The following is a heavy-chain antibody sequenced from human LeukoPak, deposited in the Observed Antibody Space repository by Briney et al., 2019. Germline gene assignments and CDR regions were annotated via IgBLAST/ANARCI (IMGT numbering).Heavy chain of an antibody. CDR3: ARGRGCSGGSCYWVY. V-gene: IGHV4-34*01. Sequence: KTSETLSLTCAVYGGSFSGYYWSWIRQPPGKGLEWIGEINHSGSTNYNPSLKSRVTISVDTSKNQFSLKLSSVTAADTAVYYCARGRGCSGGSCYWVYWGQGTLVTASS. CDR2: INHSGST. CDR1: GGSFSGYY. D-gene: IGHD2-15*01. J-gene: IGHJ4*02.